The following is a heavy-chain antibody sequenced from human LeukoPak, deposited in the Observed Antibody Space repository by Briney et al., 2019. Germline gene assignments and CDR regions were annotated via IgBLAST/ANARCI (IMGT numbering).Heavy chain of an antibody. J-gene: IGHJ4*02. CDR2: ISSSSSYI. D-gene: IGHD5-24*01. Sequence: GGSLRLSCAASGFTFSSYSMNWVRQAPGKGLEWVSSISSSSSYIYYADSVKGRFTISRDNAKNPLYLQMNSLRAEDTAVYYCARVEMATITDYWGQGTLVTVSS. CDR1: GFTFSSYS. V-gene: IGHV3-21*01. CDR3: ARVEMATITDY.